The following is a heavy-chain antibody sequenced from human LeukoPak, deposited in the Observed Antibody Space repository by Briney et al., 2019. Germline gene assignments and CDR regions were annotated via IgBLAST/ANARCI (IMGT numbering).Heavy chain of an antibody. CDR3: SRDPSYDSTFGDYADY. V-gene: IGHV3-21*06. CDR2: ITSRSSYI. J-gene: IGHJ4*02. Sequence: GGSLRLSCAASGFTFTRYSMNWVRQAPGKGLEWVSSITSRSSYIYYADSAKGRFTISRDNAKNSLYLRMNNLRVEDTAVYYCSRDPSYDSTFGDYADYWGQGTPVTVSA. CDR1: GFTFTRYS. D-gene: IGHD4-17*01.